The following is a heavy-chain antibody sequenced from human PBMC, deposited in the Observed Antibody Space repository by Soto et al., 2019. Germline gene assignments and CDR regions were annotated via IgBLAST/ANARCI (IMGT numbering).Heavy chain of an antibody. CDR2: IKQDGSEK. Sequence: GGSLRLSCAASGFTFSSYWMSWVRQAPGKGLEWVANIKQDGSEKYYVDSVKGRFTISRDNAKNSLYLQMNSLRAEDTAVYYCAREDTRSYGSGSYLKYYYYGVDVWGQGTTVTVSS. J-gene: IGHJ6*02. CDR1: GFTFSSYW. D-gene: IGHD3-10*01. V-gene: IGHV3-7*03. CDR3: AREDTRSYGSGSYLKYYYYGVDV.